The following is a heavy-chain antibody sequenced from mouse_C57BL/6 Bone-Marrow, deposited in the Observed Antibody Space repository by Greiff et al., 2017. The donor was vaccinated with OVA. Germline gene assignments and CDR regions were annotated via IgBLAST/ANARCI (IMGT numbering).Heavy chain of an antibody. D-gene: IGHD2-3*01. J-gene: IGHJ2*01. CDR2: INPNNGGT. CDR3: ARSGWLPHY. Sequence: EVKLVESGPELVKPGASVKMSCKASGYTFTDYNMHWVKQSHGKSLEWIGYINPNNGGTSYNQKFKGKATLTVNKSSSTAYMELRSLTSEDSAVYYCARSGWLPHYWGQGTTLTVSS. V-gene: IGHV1-22*01. CDR1: GYTFTDYN.